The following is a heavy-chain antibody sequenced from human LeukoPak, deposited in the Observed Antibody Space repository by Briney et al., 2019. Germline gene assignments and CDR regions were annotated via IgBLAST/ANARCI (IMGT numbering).Heavy chain of an antibody. J-gene: IGHJ4*02. D-gene: IGHD6-19*01. CDR2: INAGNGNT. Sequence: ASVKVSCKASGGTFSSYAISWVRQAPGQRLEWMGWINAGNGNTKYSQKFQGRVTITRDTSASTAYMELSSLRSEDTAVYYCARADSSGWYHYFDYWGQGTLVTVSS. CDR1: GGTFSSYA. V-gene: IGHV1-3*01. CDR3: ARADSSGWYHYFDY.